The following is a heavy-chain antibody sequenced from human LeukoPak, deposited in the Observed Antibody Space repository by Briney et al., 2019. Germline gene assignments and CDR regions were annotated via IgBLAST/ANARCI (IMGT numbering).Heavy chain of an antibody. D-gene: IGHD3-22*01. CDR2: IYSNGST. Sequence: SETLSLTCTVSGGSINYYYWSWIRQPPGKGQGYIGYIYSNGSTNYNPSLKSRVTMSVDTSKNQFSLKLSSVTAADTAVYYCARDSRYSDTSGYYYSHYYMDVWGKGTTVTVSS. J-gene: IGHJ6*03. CDR3: ARDSRYSDTSGYYYSHYYMDV. V-gene: IGHV4-59*01. CDR1: GGSINYYY.